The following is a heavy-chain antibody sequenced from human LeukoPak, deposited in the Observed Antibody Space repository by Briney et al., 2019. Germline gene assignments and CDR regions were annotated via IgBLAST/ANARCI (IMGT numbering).Heavy chain of an antibody. CDR1: GGSFSGYY. Sequence: PSETLSLTCAVYGGSFSGYYWSWIRQPPGKGLEWIGEINHSGSTNYNPSLKSRVTISVDTSKNQFSLKLSSVTAADTAVYYCASVLGYCSGGSCYSFDYWGQGTLVTVSS. D-gene: IGHD2-15*01. J-gene: IGHJ4*02. CDR3: ASVLGYCSGGSCYSFDY. CDR2: INHSGST. V-gene: IGHV4-34*01.